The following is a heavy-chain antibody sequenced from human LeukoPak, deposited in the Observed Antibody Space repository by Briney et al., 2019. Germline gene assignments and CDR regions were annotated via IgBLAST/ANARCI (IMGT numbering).Heavy chain of an antibody. CDR3: AKSTRAVMAMMDV. V-gene: IGHV3-64*01. CDR2: ISSNGGNI. Sequence: GGSLRLSCAASGFTFSSYAMHWVRQAPGKGLEYVSVISSNGGNIYYANSVKGRFTISRDNSKNTLYLQMGSLRPEDMAVYFCAKSTRAVMAMMDVWGKGTTVTVSS. J-gene: IGHJ6*04. CDR1: GFTFSSYA. D-gene: IGHD3-16*01.